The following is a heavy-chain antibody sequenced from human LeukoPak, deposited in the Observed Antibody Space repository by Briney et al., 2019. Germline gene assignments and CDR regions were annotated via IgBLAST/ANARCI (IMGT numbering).Heavy chain of an antibody. CDR3: ARFQGSSSWLYYFDY. CDR1: GFTFSDHY. J-gene: IGHJ4*02. Sequence: GGALRTFFAASGFTFSDHYNSLIRQAPGEGLEGVSFLSSSGSTIYYADSVKGRFTISRDNAKNSLYLQMNSLRAEDTAVYYCARFQGSSSWLYYFDYWGQGTLVTVSS. V-gene: IGHV3-11*01. D-gene: IGHD6-13*01. CDR2: LSSSGSTI.